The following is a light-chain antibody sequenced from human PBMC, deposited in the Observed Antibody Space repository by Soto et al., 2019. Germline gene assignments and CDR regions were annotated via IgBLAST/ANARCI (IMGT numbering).Light chain of an antibody. CDR1: QGISSY. J-gene: IGKJ5*01. Sequence: DIQLTQSPSFLSASVGDRVTITCRASQGISSYLAWYQQKPGKAPKLLIYAASTLQSGVPSRFSGSGSGTEFTLTISSLQPEDFATYCCQQLNSPSTFVQGTRLEIK. V-gene: IGKV1-9*01. CDR3: QQLNSPST. CDR2: AAS.